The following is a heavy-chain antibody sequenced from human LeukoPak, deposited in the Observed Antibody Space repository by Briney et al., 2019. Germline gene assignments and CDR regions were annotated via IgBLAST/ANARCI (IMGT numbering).Heavy chain of an antibody. V-gene: IGHV3-30*03. CDR2: ISYDGSNK. CDR3: ARDVGGDYPPAEYFQH. CDR1: GFTFSSYS. D-gene: IGHD4-17*01. J-gene: IGHJ1*01. Sequence: PGGSLRLSCAASGFTFSSYSMNWVRQAPGKGLEWVAVISYDGSNKYYADSVKGRFTISRDNSKNTLYLQMNSLRAEDTAVYYCARDVGGDYPPAEYFQHWGQGTLVTVSS.